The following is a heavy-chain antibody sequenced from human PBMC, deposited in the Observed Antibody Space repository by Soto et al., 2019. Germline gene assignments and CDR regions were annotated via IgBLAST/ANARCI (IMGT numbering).Heavy chain of an antibody. CDR2: INEYGSVI. V-gene: IGHV3-74*01. CDR1: GFTFSSYW. J-gene: IGHJ4*02. CDR3: TRDIGGRGAY. D-gene: IGHD3-16*01. Sequence: HPGGSLRLSCAASGFTFSSYWMHWVRQVPGKGLVWVSRINEYGSVINYADSVKGRFTIFRDNSKNTLYLEMNSLRAEDAAVYYCTRDIGGRGAYWGQGTLVTVSS.